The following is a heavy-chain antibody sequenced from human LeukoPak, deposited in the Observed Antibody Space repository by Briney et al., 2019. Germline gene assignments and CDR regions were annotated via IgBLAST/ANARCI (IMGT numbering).Heavy chain of an antibody. J-gene: IGHJ3*02. V-gene: IGHV4-31*03. CDR2: IYYSGNT. CDR1: GGSISSGGYS. Sequence: SEALSLTCTVSGGSISSGGYSWSWIRQHPGKGLEWIGYIYYSGNTYHNPSLKSRVTISVDTSKNQFSLKLSSVTAADTAVYYCASSGGSDDAFDIWGQGTMVTVSS. CDR3: ASSGGSDDAFDI. D-gene: IGHD2-15*01.